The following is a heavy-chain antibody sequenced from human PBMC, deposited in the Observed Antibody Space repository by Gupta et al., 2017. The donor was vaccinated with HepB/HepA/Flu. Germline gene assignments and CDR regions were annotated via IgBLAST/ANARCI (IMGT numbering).Heavy chain of an antibody. J-gene: IGHJ5*02. V-gene: IGHV3-11*01. D-gene: IGHD1-1*01. CDR1: GFPFSVYY. Sequence: QVQLVESGGGLVKPGGSLSLSCAASGFPFSVYYMSWIRPGPGKGLKWVSYISSSSSTIYYADSVNGRFTISRDNAKNSLYLQMNSLRAEDTAVYYCARDTGNDGVSWFDPGAREPWSPTPQ. CDR2: ISSSSSTI. CDR3: ARDTGNDGVSWFDP.